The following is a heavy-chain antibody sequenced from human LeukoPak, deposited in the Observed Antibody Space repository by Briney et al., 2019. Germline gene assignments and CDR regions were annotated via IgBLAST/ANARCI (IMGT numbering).Heavy chain of an antibody. J-gene: IGHJ4*02. CDR1: GYTFTSYY. CDR3: AKDRTYGDYG. V-gene: IGHV1-46*01. D-gene: IGHD4-17*01. CDR2: INPSGGST. Sequence: ASVKVSCKSSGYTFTSYYMHWVRPAPGQGLEWMGIINPSGGSTSYAQKFQGRVTMTRDTSTSTVYMELSSLRSEDTAVYYCAKDRTYGDYGWGQGTLVTVSS.